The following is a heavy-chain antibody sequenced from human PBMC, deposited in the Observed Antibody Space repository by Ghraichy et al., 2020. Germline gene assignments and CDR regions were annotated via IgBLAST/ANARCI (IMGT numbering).Heavy chain of an antibody. CDR2: IKSKTDGGTT. Sequence: GGSLRLSCAASGFTFSNAWMSWVRQAPGKGLEWVGRIKSKTDGGTTDYAAPVKGRFTISRDDSKNTLYLQMNSLKTEDTAVYYCTTDDLIRWLRLPDAFDIWGQGTMVTVSS. CDR1: GFTFSNAW. CDR3: TTDDLIRWLRLPDAFDI. J-gene: IGHJ3*02. V-gene: IGHV3-15*01. D-gene: IGHD5-12*01.